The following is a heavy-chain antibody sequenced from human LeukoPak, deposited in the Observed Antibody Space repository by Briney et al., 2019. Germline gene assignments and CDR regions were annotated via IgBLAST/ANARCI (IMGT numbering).Heavy chain of an antibody. CDR2: MNPNSGNT. Sequence: GASVKVSCKASGYTFTSYDINWVRQATGQGLEWMGWMNPNSGNTGYAQKFQGRVTITRNTSISTAYMELSSLRSEDTAVYYCARGGGQINYYYYYMDVWGKGTTVTVSS. J-gene: IGHJ6*03. CDR3: ARGGGQINYYYYYMDV. CDR1: GYTFTSYD. V-gene: IGHV1-8*03.